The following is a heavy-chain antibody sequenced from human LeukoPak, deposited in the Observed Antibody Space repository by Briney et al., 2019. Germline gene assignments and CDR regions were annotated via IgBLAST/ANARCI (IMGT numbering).Heavy chain of an antibody. Sequence: SETLSLTCAVSGYSISSGYYWGWIRQPPGKGLEWIGSIYHSGSTYYNPSLKSRVTISVDTSKNQFSLKLSSVTAADTAVYYCARQYYYNRAIYSKLDFWGQGTLVTVSS. CDR3: ARQYYYNRAIYSKLDF. CDR2: IYHSGST. J-gene: IGHJ4*02. D-gene: IGHD3-22*01. V-gene: IGHV4-38-2*01. CDR1: GYSISSGYY.